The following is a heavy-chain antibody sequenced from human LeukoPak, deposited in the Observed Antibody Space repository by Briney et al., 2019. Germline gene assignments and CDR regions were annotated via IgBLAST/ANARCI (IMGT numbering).Heavy chain of an antibody. CDR3: ARGGGRGVFDI. J-gene: IGHJ3*02. CDR2: IGTAGDT. CDR1: GFTFSSYD. D-gene: IGHD3-10*01. V-gene: IGHV3-13*01. Sequence: GGTLRLSCAASGFTFSSYDMHWVRQATGKGLEWVSAIGTAGDTYYPGSVKGRFTISRENAKNSLYLQMNSLRAGDTAVYYCARGGGRGVFDIWGQGTMVTVSS.